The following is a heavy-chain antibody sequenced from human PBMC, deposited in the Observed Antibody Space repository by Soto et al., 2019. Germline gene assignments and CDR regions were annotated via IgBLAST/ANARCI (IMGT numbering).Heavy chain of an antibody. Sequence: GGSLRLSCAASGFSFSSCAMGWVRQAPGKGLEWVSDIIDSGGSTYYADSVKGRFTISKDNSKNTLYLQMNSLRAEDTAVYYCARDRGVEVTTRFFDYWGQGTLVTVSS. CDR3: ARDRGVEVTTRFFDY. CDR1: GFSFSSCA. D-gene: IGHD4-17*01. J-gene: IGHJ4*02. V-gene: IGHV3-23*01. CDR2: IIDSGGST.